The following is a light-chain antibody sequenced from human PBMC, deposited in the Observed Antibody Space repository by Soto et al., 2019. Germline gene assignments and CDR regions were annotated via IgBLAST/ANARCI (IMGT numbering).Light chain of an antibody. CDR3: ISYKTDDTFV. J-gene: IGLJ1*01. CDR1: RIDIGSSNS. CDR2: EAT. V-gene: IGLV2-14*01. Sequence: QSVLTQPASVSGSPGQSITISCAGTRIDIGSSNSVSWYQHLPGRSPTLIIYEATNRPSGVSERFSGSKAGDTASLTISGLQAEEESEYFCISYKTDDTFVFGGRATVSVL.